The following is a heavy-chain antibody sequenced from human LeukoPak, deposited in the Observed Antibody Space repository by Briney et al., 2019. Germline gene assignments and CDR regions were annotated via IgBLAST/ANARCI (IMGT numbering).Heavy chain of an antibody. CDR2: IYYSGST. J-gene: IGHJ4*02. V-gene: IGHV4-59*12. Sequence: PSETLSLTCTVSGGSISSYYWSWIRQPPGKGLEWIGYIYYSGSTNYNPSLKSRVTISVDTSKNQFSLKLSSVTAADTAVYYCAREGSYYDYVWGSYRSMHYYFDYWGQGTLVTVSS. CDR3: AREGSYYDYVWGSYRSMHYYFDY. D-gene: IGHD3-16*02. CDR1: GGSISSYY.